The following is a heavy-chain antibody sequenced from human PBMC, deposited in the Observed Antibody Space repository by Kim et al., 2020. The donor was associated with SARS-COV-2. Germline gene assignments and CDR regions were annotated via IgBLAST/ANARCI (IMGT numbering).Heavy chain of an antibody. Sequence: ASVKVSCKASGYTFTSYYMHWVRQAPGQGLEWMGIINPSGGSTSYAQKFQGRVTMTRDTSTSTVYMELSSLRSEDTAVYYCARDLSAAGGLGLTYYYGMDVWGQGTTVTVSS. CDR3: ARDLSAAGGLGLTYYYGMDV. J-gene: IGHJ6*02. D-gene: IGHD1-7*01. V-gene: IGHV1-46*01. CDR1: GYTFTSYY. CDR2: INPSGGST.